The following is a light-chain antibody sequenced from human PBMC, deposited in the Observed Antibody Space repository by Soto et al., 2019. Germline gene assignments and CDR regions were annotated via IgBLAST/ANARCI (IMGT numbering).Light chain of an antibody. CDR3: CLYVGGRTYV. V-gene: IGLV1-40*01. Sequence: QSALAQPPSVSGAPGQRVSISCTGSTSNIGAPYDVHWYQHLPGTAPKLLIYGDNNRPSGVPDRFSGSKSGTSASLAITRLQAEDEADYYCCLYVGGRTYVFGTGTKVTVL. J-gene: IGLJ1*01. CDR1: TSNIGAPYD. CDR2: GDN.